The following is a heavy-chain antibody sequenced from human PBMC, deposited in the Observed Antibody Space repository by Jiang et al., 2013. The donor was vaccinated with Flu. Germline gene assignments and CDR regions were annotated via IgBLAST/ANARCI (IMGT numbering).Heavy chain of an antibody. D-gene: IGHD3-22*01. J-gene: IGHJ6*02. CDR2: ISANKGNT. CDR1: GYTFTSYG. CDR3: VRDNSAYYYDLGDYSYGMDV. V-gene: IGHV1-18*04. Sequence: HSGAEVKKPGAAVKVSCKASGYTFTSYGINWVRQAPGQGLEWLGRISANKGNTNYAQKVQGRVTMTTETSTTTAYMELRSLRSDDTAVYYCVRDNSAYYYDLGDYSYGMDVVGPRDHGHRLL.